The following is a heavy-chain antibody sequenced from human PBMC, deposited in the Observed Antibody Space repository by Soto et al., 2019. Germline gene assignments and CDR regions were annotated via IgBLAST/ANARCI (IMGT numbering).Heavy chain of an antibody. CDR3: ARGTGDIVVVPAPKGPPTDAFDI. V-gene: IGHV1-2*04. J-gene: IGHJ3*02. D-gene: IGHD2-2*01. Sequence: ASVKVSCKASGYTFTGYYMHWVRQAPGQGLEWMGWINPNSGGTNYAQKFQGWVTMTRDTSISTACMELSRLRSDDTAVYYCARGTGDIVVVPAPKGPPTDAFDIWGQGTMVTVSS. CDR2: INPNSGGT. CDR1: GYTFTGYY.